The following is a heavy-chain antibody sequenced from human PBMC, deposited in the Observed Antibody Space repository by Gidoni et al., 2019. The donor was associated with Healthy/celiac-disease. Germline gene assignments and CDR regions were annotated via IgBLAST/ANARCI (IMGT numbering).Heavy chain of an antibody. CDR2: ISGSGGST. Sequence: EVQLLESGGGLVQPGGSLRLSCAASGFTFSRYAMSWVRQAPGKGLEWVSAISGSGGSTYYADSVKGRFTISRDNSKNTLYLQMNSLRAEDTAVYYCAKAGYYGSGRSSYFDYWGQGTLVTVSS. CDR3: AKAGYYGSGRSSYFDY. V-gene: IGHV3-23*01. J-gene: IGHJ4*02. CDR1: GFTFSRYA. D-gene: IGHD3-10*01.